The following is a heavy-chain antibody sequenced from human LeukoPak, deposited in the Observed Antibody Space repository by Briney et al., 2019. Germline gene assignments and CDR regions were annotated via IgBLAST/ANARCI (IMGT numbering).Heavy chain of an antibody. J-gene: IGHJ2*01. Sequence: SETLSLTCAVYGGSFSGYYWSWIRQPPGKGLEWIGEINHSGSTNYNPSLKSRVTISVDTSKNQFSLKLSSVTAADTAVYYCARVGRDWYFDLWGRGTLVTVSS. V-gene: IGHV4-34*01. D-gene: IGHD1-1*01. CDR3: ARVGRDWYFDL. CDR2: INHSGST. CDR1: GGSFSGYY.